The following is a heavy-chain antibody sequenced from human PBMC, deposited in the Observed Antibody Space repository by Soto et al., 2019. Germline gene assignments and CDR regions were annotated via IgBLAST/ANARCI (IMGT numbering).Heavy chain of an antibody. CDR2: ISPSSDYI. D-gene: IGHD2-2*01. CDR3: ARGHIVVLPAASRAYYYGLDV. Sequence: EVQLVESGGGLVKPGGSLRLSCAASGFTFSIYTMNWVRQAPGKGLEWVSSISPSSDYIYYADSLKGRFTISRDNTKNSLYLQMNSLGVEDTAVYYWARGHIVVLPAASRAYYYGLDVWGQGTTVTVSS. J-gene: IGHJ6*02. CDR1: GFTFSIYT. V-gene: IGHV3-21*01.